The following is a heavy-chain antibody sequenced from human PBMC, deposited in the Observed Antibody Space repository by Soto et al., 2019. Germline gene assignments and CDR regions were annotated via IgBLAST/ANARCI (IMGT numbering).Heavy chain of an antibody. CDR1: GGSISSSSYY. V-gene: IGHV4-39*01. CDR2: IYYSGST. Sequence: SETLSLTCTVSGGSISSSSYYWGWIRQPPGKGLEWIGSIYYSGSTYYNPSLKSRVTIPVDTSKNQFSLKLSSVTAADTAVYYCTRQGYCSSTSCHDAFDIWGQGTMVTVSS. CDR3: TRQGYCSSTSCHDAFDI. D-gene: IGHD2-2*01. J-gene: IGHJ3*02.